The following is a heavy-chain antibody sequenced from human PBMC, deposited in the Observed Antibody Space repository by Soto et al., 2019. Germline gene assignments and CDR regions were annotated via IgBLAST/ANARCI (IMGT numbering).Heavy chain of an antibody. J-gene: IGHJ4*02. CDR3: ARDHQSGNTWSFDY. D-gene: IGHD1-1*01. CDR2: INHSGST. CDR1: GGSFSGYY. V-gene: IGHV4-34*01. Sequence: SETLSLTCVVYGGSFSGYYWSWIRQPPGKGLEWIGEINHSGSTNYNPSLKSRVTISIDKSKNQFSLKLTSVTAADTALYYCARDHQSGNTWSFDYWGQGILVTVSS.